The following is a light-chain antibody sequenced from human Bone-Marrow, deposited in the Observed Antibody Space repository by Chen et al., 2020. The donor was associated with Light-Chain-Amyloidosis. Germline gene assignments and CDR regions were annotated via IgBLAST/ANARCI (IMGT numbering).Light chain of an antibody. CDR2: RDT. Sequence: SYELTQPPSVSVSPGQTARITCSGDDLPTKYAYWYQQKPGQAPVLVIHRDTKRPSGISERFSGSSSGTTATLNISGVQAEDEADYPCQSADSSGTYEVIFGGGTKLTVL. J-gene: IGLJ2*01. CDR1: DLPTKY. V-gene: IGLV3-25*03. CDR3: QSADSSGTYEVI.